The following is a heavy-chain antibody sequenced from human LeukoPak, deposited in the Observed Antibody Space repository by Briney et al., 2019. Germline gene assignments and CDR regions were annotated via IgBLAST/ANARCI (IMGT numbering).Heavy chain of an antibody. Sequence: ASVTVSCKASGYRFTDYWIQWVRQAPGQGLEWMGWINTNTGGTVYAQKFQGRVTMTRDTSLTTSNMDLSRLTSDDTAVDYCARGGSFHEFDSWGQGTMVIVSS. CDR3: ARGGSFHEFDS. J-gene: IGHJ3*02. CDR1: GYRFTDYW. D-gene: IGHD3-10*01. V-gene: IGHV1-2*02. CDR2: INTNTGGT.